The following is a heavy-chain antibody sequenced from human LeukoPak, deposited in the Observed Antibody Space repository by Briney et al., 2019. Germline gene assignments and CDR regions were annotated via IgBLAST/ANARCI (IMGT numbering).Heavy chain of an antibody. D-gene: IGHD5-18*01. CDR1: GFTFSSYW. J-gene: IGHJ4*02. V-gene: IGHV3-7*01. CDR2: IKQDGSEK. Sequence: GGSLRLSCAATGFTFSSYWMSWVRQAPGKGLEWVANIKQDGSEKYYVDSVKGRFTISRDNAKNSLYLQMNSLRAEDTAVYYCARGFPRYSYGWPEDYWGQGTLVTVSS. CDR3: ARGFPRYSYGWPEDY.